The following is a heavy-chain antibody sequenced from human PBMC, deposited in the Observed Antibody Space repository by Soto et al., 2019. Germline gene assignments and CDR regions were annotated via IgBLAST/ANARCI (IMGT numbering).Heavy chain of an antibody. CDR1: GGSTSSSSYY. D-gene: IGHD2-15*01. Sequence: SETLSLTCSVSGGSTSSSSYYWGWIRQPPGKGLEWIGSIYYNGRTSYNPSLKSRITMSVDTSKNQFSLKLSSVTAADTAVYFCARQDGGMHNTVWSFFDFWGQGTLVTVSS. J-gene: IGHJ4*02. CDR2: IYYNGRT. V-gene: IGHV4-39*01. CDR3: ARQDGGMHNTVWSFFDF.